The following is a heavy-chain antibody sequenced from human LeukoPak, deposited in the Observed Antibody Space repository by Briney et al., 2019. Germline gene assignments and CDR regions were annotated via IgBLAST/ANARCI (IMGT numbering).Heavy chain of an antibody. CDR2: IYPGDSHT. CDR3: ARHSRYSSSNWFDP. Sequence: GXSLKISCKGSGYSFSSYWIGWVRQMPGKGLEWMGIIYPGDSHTRYSPSFQGQVTISADKSISTAYLQWSSLKASDTAMYYCARHSRYSSSNWFDPWGQGTLVTVSS. CDR1: GYSFSSYW. V-gene: IGHV5-51*01. J-gene: IGHJ5*02. D-gene: IGHD6-13*01.